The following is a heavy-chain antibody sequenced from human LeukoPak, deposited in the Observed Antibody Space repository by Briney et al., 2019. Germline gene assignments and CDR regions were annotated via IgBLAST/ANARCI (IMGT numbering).Heavy chain of an antibody. Sequence: GGSLRLCCAASGFTFSDYYMSWIRQAPGKGLEWVSYISSSGSTIYYADSVKGRFTISRDNARNSLYLQMNSLRAEDTAVYYCARDYYYDSSGYYLHWGQGTLVTVSS. CDR3: ARDYYYDSSGYYLH. D-gene: IGHD3-22*01. V-gene: IGHV3-11*04. CDR1: GFTFSDYY. CDR2: ISSSGSTI. J-gene: IGHJ4*02.